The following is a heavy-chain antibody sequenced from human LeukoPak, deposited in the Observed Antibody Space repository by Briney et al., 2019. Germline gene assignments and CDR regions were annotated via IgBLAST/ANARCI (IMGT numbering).Heavy chain of an antibody. CDR3: ARDQRVRYCSSTSCLNNWFDP. D-gene: IGHD2-2*01. Sequence: GGSLKLSCAASGLIFSGSAMHWVRQAPGKGLEWVSYISSRGSTIYYADSVRGRFTISRDNAKNSLYLQMNSLRAEDTAVYYCARDQRVRYCSSTSCLNNWFDPWGQGTLVTVSS. J-gene: IGHJ5*02. CDR2: ISSRGSTI. CDR1: GLIFSGSA. V-gene: IGHV3-48*04.